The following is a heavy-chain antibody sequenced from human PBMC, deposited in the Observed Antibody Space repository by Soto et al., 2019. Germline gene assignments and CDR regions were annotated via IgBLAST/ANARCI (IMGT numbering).Heavy chain of an antibody. CDR1: GYSFTSYW. J-gene: IGHJ3*02. CDR3: ARPIAAAGADAFDI. Sequence: PGQSLKICCKGSGYSFTSYWIGWVRQMNGKGLEWMGIIYPGDSDTRYSPSFQGQVTISADKSISTAYLQWSSLKASDTAMYYCARPIAAAGADAFDIWGQGTMVTVSS. D-gene: IGHD6-13*01. CDR2: IYPGDSDT. V-gene: IGHV5-51*01.